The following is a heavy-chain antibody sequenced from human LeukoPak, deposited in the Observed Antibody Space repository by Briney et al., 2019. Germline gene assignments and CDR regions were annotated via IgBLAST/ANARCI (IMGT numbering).Heavy chain of an antibody. J-gene: IGHJ4*02. CDR1: GFTFSSYW. CDR3: AKDTVYSRLNYFDY. Sequence: PGGSLRLSCAASGFTFSSYWMHWVRQAPGKGLVWVSRINSDGSSTSYADSVKGRFTISRDNAKNTLYLQMNSPRAEDTAVYYCAKDTVYSRLNYFDYWGQGTLVTVSS. CDR2: INSDGSST. V-gene: IGHV3-74*01. D-gene: IGHD5-12*01.